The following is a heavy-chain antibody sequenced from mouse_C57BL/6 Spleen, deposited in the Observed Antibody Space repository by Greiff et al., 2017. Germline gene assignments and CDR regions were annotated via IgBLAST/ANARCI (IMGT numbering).Heavy chain of an antibody. J-gene: IGHJ3*01. V-gene: IGHV1-20*01. CDR3: ARSYYDYDAGPWFAY. Sequence: EVQLQQSGPELVKPGDSVKISCKASGYSFTGYFMNWVMQSHGKSLEWIGRINPYNGDTFYNQKFKGKATLTVDKSSSTAHMELRSLTSEDSAVYYCARSYYDYDAGPWFAYWGQGTLVTVSA. CDR2: INPYNGDT. D-gene: IGHD2-4*01. CDR1: GYSFTGYF.